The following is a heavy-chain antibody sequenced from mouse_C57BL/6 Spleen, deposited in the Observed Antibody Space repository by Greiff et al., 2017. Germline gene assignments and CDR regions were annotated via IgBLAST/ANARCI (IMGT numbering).Heavy chain of an antibody. J-gene: IGHJ4*01. V-gene: IGHV2-4*01. CDR3: AKNLPVRYYAMDG. CDR1: GFSLTSYG. Sequence: QVQLQQSGPGLVQPSQSLSITCTVSGFSLTSYGVHWVRQPPGKGLEWLGVIWSGGSTDYNAAFIPGLSIIKDNSKSQVFLNMNSLQADDTAIYYCAKNLPVRYYAMDGWGQGTTVTVSS. CDR2: IWSGGST.